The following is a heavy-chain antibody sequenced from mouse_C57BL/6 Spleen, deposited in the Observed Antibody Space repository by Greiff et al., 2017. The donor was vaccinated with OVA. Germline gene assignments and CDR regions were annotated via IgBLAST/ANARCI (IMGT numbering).Heavy chain of an antibody. CDR1: GYTFTSYW. Sequence: VQLQQSGAELVMPGASVQLSCKASGYTFTSYWMDWVKQRPGQGLEWIGNIYPSDSETHYNQKFKDKATLTVDKSSSTAYMQLSSLTSEDSAVYYCARRGGSTFDYWGQGTTLTVSS. CDR3: ARRGGSTFDY. V-gene: IGHV1-61*01. D-gene: IGHD1-1*01. CDR2: IYPSDSET. J-gene: IGHJ2*01.